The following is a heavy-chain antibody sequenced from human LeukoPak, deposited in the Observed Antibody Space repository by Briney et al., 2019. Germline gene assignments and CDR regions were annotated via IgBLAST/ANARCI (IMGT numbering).Heavy chain of an antibody. CDR2: ISYDGSNQ. Sequence: GGSLRLSCAASGFRFSSYGMHWVRQAPGKGLEWVAVISYDGSNQYCVDSVKGRFTVSRDNSENTLYLQMNSLRAEDTAVYYCAKDQGGITVAGTPYYGMDVWGQGTTVTVSS. CDR3: AKDQGGITVAGTPYYGMDV. D-gene: IGHD6-19*01. CDR1: GFRFSSYG. V-gene: IGHV3-30*18. J-gene: IGHJ6*02.